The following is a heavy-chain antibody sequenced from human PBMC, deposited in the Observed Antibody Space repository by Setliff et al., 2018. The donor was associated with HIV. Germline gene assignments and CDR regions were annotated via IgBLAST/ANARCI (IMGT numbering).Heavy chain of an antibody. J-gene: IGHJ4*02. V-gene: IGHV1-69*05. CDR1: GYTFISYG. D-gene: IGHD3-10*01. Sequence: SVKVSCKASGYTFISYGVSWVRQAPGQGLEWMGGIIPFTGTTNYAQKFQGRVTITTDESRSIVYMEVSSLRSEDTAVYYCARAPRLTMIRGVFDYWGQGTLVTVSS. CDR2: IIPFTGTT. CDR3: ARAPRLTMIRGVFDY.